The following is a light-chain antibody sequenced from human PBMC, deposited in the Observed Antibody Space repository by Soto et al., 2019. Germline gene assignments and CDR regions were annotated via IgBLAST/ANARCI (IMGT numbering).Light chain of an antibody. Sequence: QSALTQPRSVSGSPGQSVTISCTGTSSDVGGYNYVSWYQQHPGKAPKLMIYDVSKRPSGGPDRFSGSKPGNTASLTISGLQPEEEADYYCCCSYGSSTWVFGTGTKLTVL. J-gene: IGLJ1*01. V-gene: IGLV2-11*01. CDR3: CCSYGSSTWV. CDR2: DVS. CDR1: SSDVGGYNY.